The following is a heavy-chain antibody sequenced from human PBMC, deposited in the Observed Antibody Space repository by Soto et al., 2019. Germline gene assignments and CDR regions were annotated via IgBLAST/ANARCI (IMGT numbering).Heavy chain of an antibody. D-gene: IGHD6-13*01. V-gene: IGHV4-34*01. J-gene: IGHJ4*02. CDR1: GGSFSGYY. CDR3: AREEAIAAAGTDYDY. Sequence: QVQLQQWGAGLLKPSETLSLTCAVCGGSFSGYYWSWIRQPPGKGLEWIGEINHSGSTNYNPSLKSRVTISVDTSKNQFSLKLSSVTAADTAVYYCAREEAIAAAGTDYDYWGQGTLVTVSS. CDR2: INHSGST.